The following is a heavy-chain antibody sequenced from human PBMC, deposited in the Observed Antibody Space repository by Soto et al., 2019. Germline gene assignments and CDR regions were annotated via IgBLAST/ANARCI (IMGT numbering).Heavy chain of an antibody. J-gene: IGHJ4*02. D-gene: IGHD4-17*01. CDR1: GFTFGRHG. CDR2: IGSDGRRD. V-gene: IGHV3-33*01. CDR3: ARDDDYGDKGRDY. Sequence: QVQLVESGGGVVQPGGSLRLSCAASGFTFGRHGMHWVRQAPGKGLEWVAVIGSDGRRDSYADSVKGRFTISRDNGQRTLYLQMNSLRAEDTAVYYCARDDDYGDKGRDYWGQGTLVTVSS.